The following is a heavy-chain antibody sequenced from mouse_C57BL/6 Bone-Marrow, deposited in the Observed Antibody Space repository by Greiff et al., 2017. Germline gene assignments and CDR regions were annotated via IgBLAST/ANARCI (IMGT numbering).Heavy chain of an antibody. D-gene: IGHD2-2*01. CDR2: SRNKANDYTT. Sequence: EVKVVESGGGLVQSGRSLRLSCATSGFTFSDFYMEWVRQAPGKGLEWIAASRNKANDYTTEYSASVKGRFIVSRDTSQSILYLQMNALRAEDNAIYYCARDAGYDEEGYAMDYWGQGTSVTVSS. CDR1: GFTFSDFY. V-gene: IGHV7-1*01. CDR3: ARDAGYDEEGYAMDY. J-gene: IGHJ4*01.